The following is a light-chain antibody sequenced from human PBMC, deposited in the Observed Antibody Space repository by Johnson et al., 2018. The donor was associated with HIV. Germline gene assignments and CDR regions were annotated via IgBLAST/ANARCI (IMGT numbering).Light chain of an antibody. CDR1: SSNIENYF. CDR2: EDN. J-gene: IGLJ1*01. CDR3: GAWDSGLTAHFL. V-gene: IGLV1-51*02. Sequence: QSLFTQPPSVSAAPGQRVNISCSGTSSNIENYFVSWYQQLPGAAPRLLIYEDNKRPSGIPDRFSASKSGASATLGITGLQTGDEADYYCGAWDSGLTAHFLFGSVPTITVL.